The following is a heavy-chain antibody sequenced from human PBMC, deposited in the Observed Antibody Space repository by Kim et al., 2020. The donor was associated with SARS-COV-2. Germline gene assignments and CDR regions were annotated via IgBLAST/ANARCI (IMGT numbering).Heavy chain of an antibody. V-gene: IGHV4-59*08. Sequence: SETLSLTCTVSGGSISSYYWSWIRQPPGKGLEWIGYIYYSGSTNYNPSLKSRVTISVDTSKNQFSLKLSSVTAADTAVYYCARRDSSGWYVGFDYWGQGTLVTVSS. D-gene: IGHD6-19*01. CDR2: IYYSGST. CDR1: GGSISSYY. CDR3: ARRDSSGWYVGFDY. J-gene: IGHJ4*02.